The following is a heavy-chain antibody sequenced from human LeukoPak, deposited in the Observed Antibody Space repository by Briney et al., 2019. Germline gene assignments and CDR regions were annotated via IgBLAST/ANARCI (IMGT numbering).Heavy chain of an antibody. D-gene: IGHD3-3*01. Sequence: GGFLRLSCAASGFTVSSNYMSWVRQAPGKGLEWVSVIYSGGSTYYADSVKGRFTISRDNSKNTLYLQMNSLRAEDTAVYYCARASPPSGVVNYWGQGTLVTVSS. V-gene: IGHV3-66*02. CDR1: GFTVSSNY. CDR3: ARASPPSGVVNY. J-gene: IGHJ4*02. CDR2: IYSGGST.